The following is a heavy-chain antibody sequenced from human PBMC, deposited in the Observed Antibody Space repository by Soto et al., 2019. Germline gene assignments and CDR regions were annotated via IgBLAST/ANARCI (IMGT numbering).Heavy chain of an antibody. D-gene: IGHD3-3*01. CDR2: ISGSGGST. Sequence: GGSLRLSCAASVFTFSSYSMSGVRQAPGKGLEWVSAISGSGGSTYYADSVKGRFTISRDNSKNTLYLQMNSLRAEDTAVYYCAKVSDYDFWTGSMDDYYFDYWGQGTLVTVSS. J-gene: IGHJ4*02. CDR3: AKVSDYDFWTGSMDDYYFDY. CDR1: VFTFSSYS. V-gene: IGHV3-23*01.